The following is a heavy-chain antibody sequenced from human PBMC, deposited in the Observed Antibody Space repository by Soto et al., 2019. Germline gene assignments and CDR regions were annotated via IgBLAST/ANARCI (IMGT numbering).Heavy chain of an antibody. J-gene: IGHJ3*02. Sequence: EVQLVESGGGLVQPGGSLRLACAASGFTFSSYWMHWVRQAPGQGLVWVSRIKSDGSTTNYADSVKGRCTISRDNAKNTLYLQMNSLRAEDTAVYHCKTGTTNGFDICRQGTMVTVSS. CDR1: GFTFSSYW. D-gene: IGHD1-1*01. CDR2: IKSDGSTT. CDR3: KTGTTNGFDI. V-gene: IGHV3-74*01.